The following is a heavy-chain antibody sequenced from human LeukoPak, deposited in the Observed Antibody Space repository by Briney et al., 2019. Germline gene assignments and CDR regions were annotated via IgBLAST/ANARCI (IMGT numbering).Heavy chain of an antibody. CDR2: ISAYNGNI. CDR1: GYTFTSYG. CDR3: TIMTHCTGGTCYSYDH. V-gene: IGHV1-18*01. J-gene: IGHJ4*02. Sequence: ASVKVSCKTSGYTFTSYGITWVRQAPGKGLEWMGWISAYNGNIDYAQNLQGRVTMTTDTSTSTAYIELRSLRSDDTAVYYCTIMTHCTGGTCYSYDHWGQGTMVAVSS. D-gene: IGHD2-15*01.